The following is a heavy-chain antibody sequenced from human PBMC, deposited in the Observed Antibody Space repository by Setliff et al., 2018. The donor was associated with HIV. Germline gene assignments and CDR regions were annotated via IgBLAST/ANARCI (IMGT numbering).Heavy chain of an antibody. V-gene: IGHV1-18*01. D-gene: IGHD2-21*02. CDR1: GYTYMSYG. Sequence: ASVKVSCKASGYTYMSYGISWVRQARGQGLEWMGWMSTYNGNTNYAEKFQGRVTITADTSTDTVYMELSSLRSEDTAVYYCATDPDGGNSDGWGQGTLVTVSS. CDR2: MSTYNGNT. J-gene: IGHJ4*02. CDR3: ATDPDGGNSDG.